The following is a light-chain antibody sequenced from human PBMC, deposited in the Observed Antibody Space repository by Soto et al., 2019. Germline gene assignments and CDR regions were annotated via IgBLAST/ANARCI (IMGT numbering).Light chain of an antibody. V-gene: IGKV3-15*01. Sequence: EIVMTHSPATLSVSPGERATLSFSSSQSVGGNLAWYQQKPGQAPRLLIYGASTRATGIPARFSGSGSGREFTLTIGSLQSEDFAVYYCQQYSNWPPCAFGQGTKVDIK. CDR2: GAS. CDR3: QQYSNWPPCA. CDR1: QSVGGN. J-gene: IGKJ1*01.